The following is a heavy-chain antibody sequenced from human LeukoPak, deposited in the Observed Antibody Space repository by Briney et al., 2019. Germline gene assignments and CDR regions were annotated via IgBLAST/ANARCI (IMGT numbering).Heavy chain of an antibody. D-gene: IGHD2-21*01. J-gene: IGHJ4*02. CDR1: GFTFSSFG. CDR2: ISISSSTI. Sequence: GGSLRLSCAASGFTFSSFGMNWVRQAPGKGLEWISYISISSSTIYYADSVKGRFTISRDNAKNSLYLQMNSLRVEDTAIYYCAKDIVGGGNDYWGQGTLVTVSS. V-gene: IGHV3-48*01. CDR3: AKDIVGGGNDY.